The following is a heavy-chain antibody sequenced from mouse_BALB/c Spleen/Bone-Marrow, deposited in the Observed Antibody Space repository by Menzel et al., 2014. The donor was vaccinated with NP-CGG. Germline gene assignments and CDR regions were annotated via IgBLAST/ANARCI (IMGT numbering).Heavy chain of an antibody. CDR2: INPSNGRT. V-gene: IGHV1S81*02. D-gene: IGHD1-1*01. CDR3: AREGNYYGSIAMHY. Sequence: QVQLQQSGAELVKPGASVKLSCKASGYTFTSYWMHWVKQRPGQGLEWIGEINPSNGRTNYNEKFKSKATLTVDKSSSTAYMQLSSPTSEDSAVYYCAREGNYYGSIAMHYWAQGTSVTVSS. J-gene: IGHJ4*01. CDR1: GYTFTSYW.